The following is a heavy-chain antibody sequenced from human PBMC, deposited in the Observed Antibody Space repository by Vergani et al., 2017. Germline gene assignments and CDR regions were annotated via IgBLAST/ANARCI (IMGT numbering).Heavy chain of an antibody. V-gene: IGHV4-4*07. D-gene: IGHD3-22*01. CDR1: GGSISSYY. Sequence: QVQLQESGPGLVKPSETLSLTCTVSGGSISSYYWSWIRQPAGKGLEWIGRMYTSGSTNYNPSLKSRVTMSVDTSKNQFSLKLSSVTAADTAVYSCARYYDSSGYYYADWFDPWGQGTLVTVSS. CDR2: MYTSGST. J-gene: IGHJ5*02. CDR3: ARYYDSSGYYYADWFDP.